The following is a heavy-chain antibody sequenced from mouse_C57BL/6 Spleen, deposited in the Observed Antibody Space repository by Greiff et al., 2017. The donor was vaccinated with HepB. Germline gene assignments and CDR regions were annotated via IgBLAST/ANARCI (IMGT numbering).Heavy chain of an antibody. Sequence: VQLQQSGPGLVQPSQSLSITCTVSGFSLTSYGVHWVRQSPGKGLEWLGVIWRGGSTDYNAAFMSRLSITKDNSKSHVFFKMNSLQDDDTAIYYCAKNDYGSSYAWFAYWGQGTLVTVSA. D-gene: IGHD1-1*01. J-gene: IGHJ3*01. CDR1: GFSLTSYG. CDR2: IWRGGST. CDR3: AKNDYGSSYAWFAY. V-gene: IGHV2-5*01.